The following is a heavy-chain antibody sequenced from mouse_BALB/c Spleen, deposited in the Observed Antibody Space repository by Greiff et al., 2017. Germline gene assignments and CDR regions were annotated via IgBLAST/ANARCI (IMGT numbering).Heavy chain of an antibody. CDR3: ASHYYGSSYDWFAY. Sequence: QVQLKESGPELVKPGASVKMSCKASGYTFTSYTMHWVKQRPGQGLEWIGYINPSSGYTEYNQKFKDKTTLTADKSSSTAYMQLSSLTSEDSAVYYCASHYYGSSYDWFAYWGQGTLVTVSA. V-gene: IGHV1-4*02. CDR1: GYTFTSYT. D-gene: IGHD1-1*01. CDR2: INPSSGYT. J-gene: IGHJ3*01.